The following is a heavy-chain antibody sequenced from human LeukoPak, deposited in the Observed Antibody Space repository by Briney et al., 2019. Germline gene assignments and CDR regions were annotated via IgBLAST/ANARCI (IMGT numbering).Heavy chain of an antibody. CDR1: GYTFTSYG. CDR3: ATDRAVGATTDSLPFDY. Sequence: ASVKVSCKASGYTFTSYGISWVRQAPGQGLEWMGWISAYNGNTNYAQKLQGRVTITADKSTSTAYMELSSLRSEDTAVYYCATDRAVGATTDSLPFDYWGQGTLVTVSS. CDR2: ISAYNGNT. V-gene: IGHV1-18*01. J-gene: IGHJ4*02. D-gene: IGHD1-26*01.